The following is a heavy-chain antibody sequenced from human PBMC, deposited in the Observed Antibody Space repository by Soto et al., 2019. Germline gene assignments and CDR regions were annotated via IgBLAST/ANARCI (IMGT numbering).Heavy chain of an antibody. CDR3: ASPTVAFDY. CDR1: DGWRSSSSYY. V-gene: IGHV4-39*01. Sequence: LETLSVTWSVGDGWRSSSSYYRGRIRQPPGKGLEWIGSIYYSGSTYYNPSLKSRVTISVDTSKNQFSLKLSSVTAADTAVYYCASPTVAFDYWGQGTLVTVSS. J-gene: IGHJ4*02. D-gene: IGHD4-17*01. CDR2: IYYSGST.